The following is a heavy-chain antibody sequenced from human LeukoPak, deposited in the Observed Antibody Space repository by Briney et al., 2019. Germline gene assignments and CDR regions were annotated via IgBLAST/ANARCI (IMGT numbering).Heavy chain of an antibody. D-gene: IGHD6-19*01. CDR3: ARDPGTVADTYFDY. Sequence: GGSLRLSCAASGFTFSSYKMNWVRQAPGKGLEWVSSISGDSRYIYYADSLKGRFTISRDNAKNSLHLQMNSLRAEDTAVYYCARDPGTVADTYFDYWGPGTLVTVSS. V-gene: IGHV3-21*01. J-gene: IGHJ4*02. CDR1: GFTFSSYK. CDR2: ISGDSRYI.